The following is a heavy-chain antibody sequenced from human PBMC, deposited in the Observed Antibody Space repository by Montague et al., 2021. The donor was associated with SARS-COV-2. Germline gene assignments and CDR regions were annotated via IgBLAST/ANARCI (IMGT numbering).Heavy chain of an antibody. D-gene: IGHD4-11*01. V-gene: IGHV4-34*01. CDR1: GESFSGFF. J-gene: IGHJ4*02. CDR3: ARWDPQTLTVISLRGKSANDY. Sequence: SETLSLTCAVYGESFSGFFWSWICQPPGTGLEWVAEINDRGVTNYNYNPSLGSRVTISADTSKNQFSLKLRSVTAADTAVYYCARWDPQTLTVISLRGKSANDYWGQGTLVTVSS. CDR2: INDRGVTNY.